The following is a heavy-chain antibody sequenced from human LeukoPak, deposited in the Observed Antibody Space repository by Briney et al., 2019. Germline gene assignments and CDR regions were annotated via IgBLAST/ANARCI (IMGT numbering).Heavy chain of an antibody. J-gene: IGHJ4*02. CDR1: GGAISSRNW. CDR2: IHHSGST. CDR3: ARAPSLARSARRGIDY. Sequence: PSDTLSLTCAVSGGAISSRNWFSWVRPPPGKPLGCLGEIHHSGSTNYNPSLKSRVTISVDKSKNQFSLKLSSVTAADTAVYYCARAPSLARSARRGIDYWGQGTLVTVSS. D-gene: IGHD3-10*01. V-gene: IGHV4-4*02.